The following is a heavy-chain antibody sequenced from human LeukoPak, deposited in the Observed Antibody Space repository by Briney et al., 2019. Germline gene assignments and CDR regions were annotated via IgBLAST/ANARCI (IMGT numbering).Heavy chain of an antibody. J-gene: IGHJ4*02. CDR3: VRDGGVSGYDLLDY. Sequence: GGSLRLSCAAPGFTFSSYSMNWVRQAPGKGLEWVSSISSSSSYIYYADSVKGRFTISRDNAKNSLYLQMNSLRAEDTAVYYCVRDGGVSGYDLLDYWGQGTLVTVSS. CDR2: ISSSSSYI. CDR1: GFTFSSYS. D-gene: IGHD5-12*01. V-gene: IGHV3-21*01.